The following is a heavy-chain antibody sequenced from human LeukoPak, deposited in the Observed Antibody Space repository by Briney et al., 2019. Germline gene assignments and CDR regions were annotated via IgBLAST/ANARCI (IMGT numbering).Heavy chain of an antibody. CDR3: ARSEYYGSGSFDY. Sequence: ASVKVSCKASGYTFTSHYINGVRQAPGQGLEWMGRINPNSGSTDYAQKFRGRVILTRDTSTSTFYMELRSLRSADTAVYYCARSEYYGSGSFDYWGQGTLVTVSS. D-gene: IGHD3-10*01. CDR2: INPNSGST. CDR1: GYTFTSHY. V-gene: IGHV1-46*01. J-gene: IGHJ4*02.